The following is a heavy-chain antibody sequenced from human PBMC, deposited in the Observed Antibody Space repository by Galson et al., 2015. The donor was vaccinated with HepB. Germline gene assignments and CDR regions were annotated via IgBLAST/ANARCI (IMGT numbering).Heavy chain of an antibody. J-gene: IGHJ3*02. CDR2: VSTRNGKT. CDR3: ARPGILGTGWYDALDI. Sequence: SVKVSCKASGYTFTTHGISWVRQAPGQGLEWMGWVSTRNGKTNYAQRFQGRVTMTTDTSTNTAYMELRSLRSDDTAMYYCARPGILGTGWYDALDIWGQGTMVTVSS. D-gene: IGHD6-19*01. V-gene: IGHV1-18*04. CDR1: GYTFTTHG.